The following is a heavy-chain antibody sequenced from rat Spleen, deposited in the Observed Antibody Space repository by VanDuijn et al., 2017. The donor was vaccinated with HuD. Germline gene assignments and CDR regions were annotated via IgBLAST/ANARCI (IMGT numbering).Heavy chain of an antibody. CDR3: AKDERSSYAGGYFDF. D-gene: IGHD1-2*01. V-gene: IGHV5-20*01. CDR2: ISYDGGST. CDR1: GFTFSDYG. J-gene: IGHJ1*01. Sequence: EVQLVESGGGLVQPGRSMKLSCAASGFTFSDYGMAWVLQAPTKGLEWVASISYDGGSTYYRDSMKGRFTIARYNAKSTLYLQMESLRSEHTATYYCAKDERSSYAGGYFDFWGPGTMVTVSS.